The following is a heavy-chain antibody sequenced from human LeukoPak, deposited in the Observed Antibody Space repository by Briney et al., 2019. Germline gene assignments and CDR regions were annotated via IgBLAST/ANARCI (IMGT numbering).Heavy chain of an antibody. V-gene: IGHV4-34*01. CDR1: GGSFSGYY. Sequence: NPSGTLSLTCAVYGGSFSGYYWSWIRQPPGKGLEWIGEINHSGSTNYNPSLKSRVTISVDTSKNQFSLKLSSVTAADTAVYYCARRPFYCSSTSCWFDPWGQGTLVTVSS. CDR3: ARRPFYCSSTSCWFDP. D-gene: IGHD2-2*01. J-gene: IGHJ5*02. CDR2: INHSGST.